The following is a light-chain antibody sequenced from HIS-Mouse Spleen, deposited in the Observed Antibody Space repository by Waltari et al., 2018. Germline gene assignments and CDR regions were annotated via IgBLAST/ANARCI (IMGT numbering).Light chain of an antibody. J-gene: IGKJ4*01. CDR2: GAS. V-gene: IGKV3-20*01. Sequence: EIVLTQSPGTLSLSPGERAPLSCRASQSVSSSYLAGYQQKLGQAPRLLIYGASSRATGIPDRFSGSGSGTDFTLTISRLEPEDFAVYYCQQYGSSPLTFGGGTKVEIK. CDR1: QSVSSSY. CDR3: QQYGSSPLT.